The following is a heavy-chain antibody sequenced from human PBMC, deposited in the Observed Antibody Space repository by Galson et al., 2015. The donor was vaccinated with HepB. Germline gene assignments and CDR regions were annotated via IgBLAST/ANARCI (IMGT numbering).Heavy chain of an antibody. CDR1: GYTFTSYG. Sequence: SVKVSCKASGYTFTSYGISWVRQAPGQGLEWMGWISAYNGNTNYAQKLQGRVTMTTDTSTSTAYMELRSLRSDDTAVYYCARDFNARTVTTSEGWFDPWGQGTLVTVSS. V-gene: IGHV1-18*04. D-gene: IGHD4-17*01. CDR3: ARDFNARTVTTSEGWFDP. CDR2: ISAYNGNT. J-gene: IGHJ5*02.